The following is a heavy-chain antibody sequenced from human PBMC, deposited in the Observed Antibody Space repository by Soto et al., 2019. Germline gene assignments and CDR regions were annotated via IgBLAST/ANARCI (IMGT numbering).Heavy chain of an antibody. CDR1: GFTFSSYA. CDR3: ARSLGYSYGSHFDY. V-gene: IGHV3-30-3*01. Sequence: PEGSLRLSCAASGFTFSSYAMHWVRQAPGKGLEWVAVISYDGSNKYYADSVKGRFTISRDNSKNTLYLQMNSLRAEDTAVYYCARSLGYSYGSHFDYWGQGTLVTVSS. CDR2: ISYDGSNK. J-gene: IGHJ4*02. D-gene: IGHD5-18*01.